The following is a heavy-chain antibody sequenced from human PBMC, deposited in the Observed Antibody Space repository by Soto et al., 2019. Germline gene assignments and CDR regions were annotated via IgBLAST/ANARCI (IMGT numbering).Heavy chain of an antibody. Sequence: EVQLLESGGGLVQPGGSLRLSCAASGFTVSSYAMSWVRQAPGKGLEWVSVISGSDGSTYYADSVKGRFTISRDNSKNTLYLQMNSLRAEDTAVYYCARRSSGWYFDYWGQGTLVTVSS. CDR1: GFTVSSYA. CDR3: ARRSSGWYFDY. CDR2: ISGSDGST. D-gene: IGHD6-19*01. J-gene: IGHJ4*02. V-gene: IGHV3-23*01.